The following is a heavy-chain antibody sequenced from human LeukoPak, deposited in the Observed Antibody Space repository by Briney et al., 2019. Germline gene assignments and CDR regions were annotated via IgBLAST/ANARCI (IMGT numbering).Heavy chain of an antibody. Sequence: SETLSLTCAVSGDSISSGDYSWRWLRQPSGKGLEWIGYIFHSGSSYYNPSLKSRFTISVDKSKNQFSLRLTSVTAADTSVYFCARELGFLEPPGSWFVPWGQGTLVTVSS. V-gene: IGHV4-30-2*01. CDR2: IFHSGSS. CDR1: GDSISSGDYS. J-gene: IGHJ5*02. D-gene: IGHD1-14*01. CDR3: ARELGFLEPPGSWFVP.